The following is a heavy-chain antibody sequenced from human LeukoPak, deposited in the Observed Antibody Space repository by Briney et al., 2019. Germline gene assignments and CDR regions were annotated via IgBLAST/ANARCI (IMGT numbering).Heavy chain of an antibody. CDR2: INHSGST. V-gene: IGHV4-34*01. Sequence: PSETLSLTCAVYGGSFSGHYWSWICQPPGKGLEWIGEINHSGSTNYNPSLKSRVTISVDTSKNQFSLKLSSVTAADTGVYYCARGQYRRDYWGQGTLVTVSS. CDR3: ARGQYRRDY. J-gene: IGHJ4*02. CDR1: GGSFSGHY. D-gene: IGHD2-2*01.